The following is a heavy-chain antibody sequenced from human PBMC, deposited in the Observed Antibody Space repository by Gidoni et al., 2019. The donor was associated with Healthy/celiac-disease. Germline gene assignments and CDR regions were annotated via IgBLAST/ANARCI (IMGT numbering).Heavy chain of an antibody. D-gene: IGHD3-10*01. CDR3: ARDQSYGSGSYYDWFDP. J-gene: IGHJ5*02. V-gene: IGHV3-21*01. CDR1: GCTFSGYS. CDR2: ISSSSSYI. Sequence: EVQLGEAGGGLVKHGGSLRLSCAASGCTFSGYSMNWVRQAPGKGLEWVSSISSSSSYIYYADSVKGRFTISRDNAKNSLYLQMNSLRAEDTAVYYCARDQSYGSGSYYDWFDPWGQGTLVTVSS.